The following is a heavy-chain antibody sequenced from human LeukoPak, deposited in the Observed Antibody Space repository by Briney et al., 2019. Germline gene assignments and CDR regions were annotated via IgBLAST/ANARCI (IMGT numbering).Heavy chain of an antibody. CDR2: ISWNSGSI. CDR3: AKVGRIAAAGPFDY. CDR1: GVTFDDYA. J-gene: IGHJ4*02. D-gene: IGHD6-13*01. V-gene: IGHV3-9*01. Sequence: PGRSLRLSCAASGVTFDDYAMHWVRQAPGKGLEWVSGISWNSGSIGYADSVKGRFTIFRDNAKNSLYLQMNSLRAEDTALYYCAKVGRIAAAGPFDYWGQGTLVTVSS.